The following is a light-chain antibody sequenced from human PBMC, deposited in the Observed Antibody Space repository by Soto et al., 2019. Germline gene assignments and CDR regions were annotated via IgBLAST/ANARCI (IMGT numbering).Light chain of an antibody. J-gene: IGLJ2*01. CDR3: SSYTSSSTPYVV. CDR1: SSDVGGYNY. Sequence: QSALTQPASVSGSPGQSITISCTGTSSDVGGYNYVSWYQRHPGKAPKLMIYEVSNRPSGVSNRFSGSKSGNTASLTISGLQAEDEADYYCSSYTSSSTPYVVFGGGTKLTVL. CDR2: EVS. V-gene: IGLV2-14*01.